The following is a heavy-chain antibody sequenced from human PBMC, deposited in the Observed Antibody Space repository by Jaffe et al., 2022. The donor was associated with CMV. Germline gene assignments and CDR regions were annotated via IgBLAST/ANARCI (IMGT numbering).Heavy chain of an antibody. J-gene: IGHJ4*02. V-gene: IGHV3-9*01. D-gene: IGHD3-3*01. CDR1: GFTFDDYA. CDR3: AKDTPWRLLWYVDY. Sequence: EVQLVESGGGLVQPGRSLRLSCAASGFTFDDYAMHWVRQAPGKGLEWVSGISWNSGSIGYADSVKGRFTISRDNAKNSLYLQMNSLRAEDTALYYCAKDTPWRLLWYVDYWGQGTLVTVSS. CDR2: ISWNSGSI.